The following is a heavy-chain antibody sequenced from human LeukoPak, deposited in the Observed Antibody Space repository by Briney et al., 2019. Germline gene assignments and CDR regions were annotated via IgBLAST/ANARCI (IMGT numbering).Heavy chain of an antibody. V-gene: IGHV3-48*03. CDR3: ARVKGYCSGGSCYPFAANWFDP. J-gene: IGHJ5*02. CDR2: ISSRAASI. CDR1: GFTFSSYE. Sequence: PGGSLRLSCAASGFTFSSYEMNWVRQAPGKGLEWVSTISSRAASIYYADSVKGRFTISRDNAKNSLYLQMNSLRAEDTAVYYCARVKGYCSGGSCYPFAANWFDPWGQGTLVTVSS. D-gene: IGHD2-15*01.